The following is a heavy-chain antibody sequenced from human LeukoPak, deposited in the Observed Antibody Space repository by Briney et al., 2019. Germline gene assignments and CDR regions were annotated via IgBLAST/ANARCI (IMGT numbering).Heavy chain of an antibody. CDR3: ARHVHVSMIFAILSDYFDY. Sequence: SETLSLTCIVSGGSISSYYWSWIRQPPGKGLEWVGEINLSGSTSYNPSFKSRVTVSTDTSKNQFSLKMTSVTAADTAVYYCARHVHVSMIFAILSDYFDYWGRGTLVSVSS. J-gene: IGHJ4*02. CDR2: INLSGST. CDR1: GGSISSYY. D-gene: IGHD3-22*01. V-gene: IGHV4-59*08.